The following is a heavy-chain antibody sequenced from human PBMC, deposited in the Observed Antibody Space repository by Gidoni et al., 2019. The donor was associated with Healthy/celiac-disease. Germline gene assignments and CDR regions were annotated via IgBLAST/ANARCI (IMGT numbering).Heavy chain of an antibody. V-gene: IGHV3-30*18. CDR2: IAYDGSKK. CDR1: GCTLSSYG. CDR3: AKDRIEMATTADY. D-gene: IGHD1-1*01. Sequence: HVQPVAPGGGLFQPGRSPRLSCSASGCTLSSYGMHGVRQAPGKGLEWVAVIAYDGSKKYYADSVKGRFTISRDNSKNTLYLQMNSLRAEDTAVYYCAKDRIEMATTADYWGQGTLVTVSS. J-gene: IGHJ4*02.